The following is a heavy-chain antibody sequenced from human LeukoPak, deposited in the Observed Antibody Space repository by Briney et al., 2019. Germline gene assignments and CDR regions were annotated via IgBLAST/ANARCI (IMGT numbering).Heavy chain of an antibody. CDR1: GGSISSGSYY. D-gene: IGHD6-6*01. Sequence: SQTLSLTCTVSGGSISSGSYYWSWIRQPPGKGLEWIGYIYYSGSTNYNPSLKSRVTISVDTSKNQFSLKLSSVTAADTAVYYCARGVTAARPYHWGQGTLVTVSS. J-gene: IGHJ5*02. V-gene: IGHV4-61*01. CDR3: ARGVTAARPYH. CDR2: IYYSGST.